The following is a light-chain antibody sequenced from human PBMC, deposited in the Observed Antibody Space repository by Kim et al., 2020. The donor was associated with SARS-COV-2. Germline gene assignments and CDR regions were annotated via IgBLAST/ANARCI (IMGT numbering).Light chain of an antibody. CDR3: QQYNNLPLT. J-gene: IGKJ4*01. Sequence: GERPPPAGRDRQSVSTNLARDQQKPGQPPRFLIYGASTRATGMPGGVRASGSVTEFTLTISSLQSEDFAVYYCQQYNNLPLTLGGGTKVYIK. CDR2: GAS. CDR1: QSVSTN. V-gene: IGKV3-15*01.